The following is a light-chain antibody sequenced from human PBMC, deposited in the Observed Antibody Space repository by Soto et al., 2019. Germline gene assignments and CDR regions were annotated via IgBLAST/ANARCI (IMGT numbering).Light chain of an antibody. CDR1: QSVFSS. V-gene: IGKV3-15*01. CDR2: GSA. J-gene: IGKJ4*01. CDR3: QQYNNWPLT. Sequence: EIVMTQSPATLSVSPGERATLSCRASQSVFSSLAWYQQRPGQAPRLLIYGSATRATGIPDRFSGSGSGTEFTLTISSLQSEDFAIYYCQQYNNWPLTFGGGTKVDIK.